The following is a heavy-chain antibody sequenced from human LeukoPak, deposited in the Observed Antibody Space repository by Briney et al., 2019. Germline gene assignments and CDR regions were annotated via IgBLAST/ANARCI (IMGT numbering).Heavy chain of an antibody. D-gene: IGHD6-13*01. J-gene: IGHJ4*02. V-gene: IGHV3-7*03. CDR2: IKQDGSEK. CDR1: GFTFSSYW. Sequence: GGSLRLSCAASGFTFSSYWMSWVRQAPGKGLEWVANIKQDGSEKYYVDSVKGRFTISRDNSKNTLYLQMNSLRAEDTAVYYCAKTRPLDSSSWSHGDYWGQGTLVTVSS. CDR3: AKTRPLDSSSWSHGDY.